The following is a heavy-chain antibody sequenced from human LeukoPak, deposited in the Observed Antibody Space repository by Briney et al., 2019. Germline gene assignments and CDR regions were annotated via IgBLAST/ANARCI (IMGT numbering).Heavy chain of an antibody. V-gene: IGHV4-4*02. CDR2: VHLDGRT. CDR1: GGSVTSTNW. J-gene: IGHJ4*02. CDR3: AREGGFYRPLDY. D-gene: IGHD3-3*01. Sequence: SETLSLTCGVSGGSVTSTNWWTWVRQPPGKGLEWIGEVHLDGRTNYDPSLKSRLTMSVDLSENHISLKLTSVTAADTAVYYCAREGGFYRPLDYSGQGTLVTVSS.